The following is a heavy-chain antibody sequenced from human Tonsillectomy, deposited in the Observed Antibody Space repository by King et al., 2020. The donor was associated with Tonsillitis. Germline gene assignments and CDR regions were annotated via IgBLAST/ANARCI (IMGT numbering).Heavy chain of an antibody. CDR2: ISDKWGYP. Sequence: VQLVESGGGLVQPGGSLRLSCAASGFTFSRYAMSWVRQAPGKGLEGVSTISDKWGYPYYAESVKGRITISRENSKNTVDLQMNSLRAEDTAVYYCAKYCGGGSCYSGFDYWGQGTLVTVSS. CDR1: GFTFSRYA. J-gene: IGHJ4*02. V-gene: IGHV3-23*04. CDR3: AKYCGGGSCYSGFDY. D-gene: IGHD2-15*01.